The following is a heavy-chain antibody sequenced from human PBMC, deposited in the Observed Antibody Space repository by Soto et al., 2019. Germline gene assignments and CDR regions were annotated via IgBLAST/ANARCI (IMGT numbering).Heavy chain of an antibody. D-gene: IGHD3-22*01. CDR3: ARDGMSSGYPDAFDI. CDR1: GYTFTSYY. Sequence: SVKVSCKASGYTFTSYYMHWVRQAPGQGLEWMGRIIPILGIANYAQKFQGRVTITADKSTSTAYMELSSLRSEDTAVYYCARDGMSSGYPDAFDIWGQGTMVTVSS. J-gene: IGHJ3*02. CDR2: IIPILGIA. V-gene: IGHV1-69*04.